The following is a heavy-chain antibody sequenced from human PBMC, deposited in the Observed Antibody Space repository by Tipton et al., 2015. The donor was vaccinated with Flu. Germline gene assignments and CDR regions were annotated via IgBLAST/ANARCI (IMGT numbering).Heavy chain of an antibody. V-gene: IGHV4-4*07. CDR1: GDSLSRYH. D-gene: IGHD1-26*01. Sequence: PGLVKPSETLSLTCTVSGDSLSRYHWTWIRQPAGKGLEWIGRVLNTGTTYYNPFLKSRATMAVDTTKNQFSLKLRSVTATDTAVYYCATIVGALNQRYTFDIWGQGAVVTVSS. CDR2: VLNTGTT. J-gene: IGHJ3*02. CDR3: ATIVGALNQRYTFDI.